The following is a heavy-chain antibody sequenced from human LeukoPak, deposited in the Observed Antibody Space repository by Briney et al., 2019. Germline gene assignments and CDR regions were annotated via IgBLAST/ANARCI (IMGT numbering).Heavy chain of an antibody. CDR2: IYYSGST. J-gene: IGHJ4*02. V-gene: IGHV4-31*03. Sequence: SETLSLTCTVSGGSISSGDYYWSWIRQHPGKGLEWIGYIYYSGSTHYNPSLKSRVTISVDTSKNQFSLDLNSVTAADTAVYYCARGGYYFDYWGQGTLVTVSS. D-gene: IGHD5-12*01. CDR3: ARGGYYFDY. CDR1: GGSISSGDYY.